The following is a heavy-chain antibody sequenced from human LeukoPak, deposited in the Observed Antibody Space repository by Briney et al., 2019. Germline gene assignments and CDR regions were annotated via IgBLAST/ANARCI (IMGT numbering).Heavy chain of an antibody. J-gene: IGHJ5*02. D-gene: IGHD5-18*01. CDR3: ARAFGRGYSYGT. Sequence: SETLSLTCAAYGGSFSGYYWSWIRQPPGKGLEWIGEINHSGSTNYNPSLKSRVTISVDTSKNQFSLKLSSVTAADTAVYYCARAFGRGYSYGTWGQGTLVTVSS. CDR2: INHSGST. CDR1: GGSFSGYY. V-gene: IGHV4-34*01.